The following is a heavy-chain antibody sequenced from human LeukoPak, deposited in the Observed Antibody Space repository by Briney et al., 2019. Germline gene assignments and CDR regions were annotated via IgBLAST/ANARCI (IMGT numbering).Heavy chain of an antibody. J-gene: IGHJ4*02. V-gene: IGHV4-30-4*08. D-gene: IGHD3-10*01. CDR3: ARRYGSGGYYHNYFDY. CDR1: GGSISSGDYY. CDR2: IYYSGST. Sequence: SETLSLTCTVSGGSISSGDYYWSWIRQPPGKGLEWIGYIYYSGSTYYNPSLKSRVTISVDTSKNQFSLKLSSVTAADTAVYYCARRYGSGGYYHNYFDYWGQGTLVTVSS.